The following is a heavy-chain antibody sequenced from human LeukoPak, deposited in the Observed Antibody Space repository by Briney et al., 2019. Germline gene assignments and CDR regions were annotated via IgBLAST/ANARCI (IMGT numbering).Heavy chain of an antibody. CDR1: GGTFSSYA. CDR2: IIPILGIA. CDR3: ARGSTVTYNFDY. D-gene: IGHD4-17*01. V-gene: IGHV1-69*04. J-gene: IGHJ4*02. Sequence: ASVKVSCKASGGTFSSYAISWVRQAPGQGLEWMGRIIPILGIANYAQKFQGRVTITADKSTSTAYMELSSLRSEDTAVYYCARGSTVTYNFDYWGQGTLVTASS.